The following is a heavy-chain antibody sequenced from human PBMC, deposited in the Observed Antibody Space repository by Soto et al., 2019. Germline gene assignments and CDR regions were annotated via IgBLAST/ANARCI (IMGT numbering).Heavy chain of an antibody. CDR1: GFTFNHYA. Sequence: PGGSLRLSCTAPGFTFNHYAMSWVRRAPGKGLEWVSAVSGRGGSTKYADSVKGRFIISRDNSNSTLYLQMDSLRGEDTAVYYCAKDSTVTTSLYFYYYGFDVWGQGTTVTVSS. D-gene: IGHD4-17*01. V-gene: IGHV3-23*01. CDR2: VSGRGGST. J-gene: IGHJ6*01. CDR3: AKDSTVTTSLYFYYYGFDV.